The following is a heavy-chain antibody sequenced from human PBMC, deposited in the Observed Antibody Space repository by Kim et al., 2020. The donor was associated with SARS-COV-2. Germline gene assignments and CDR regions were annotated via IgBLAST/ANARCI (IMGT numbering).Heavy chain of an antibody. CDR2: INHSGST. Sequence: SETLSLTCAVYGGSFSGYYWSWIRQPPGKGLEWIGEINHSGSTNYNPSLKSRVTISVDTSKNQFSLKLSSVTAADTAVYYCARGLRTMVRGGFDYWGQGTLVTVSS. J-gene: IGHJ4*02. CDR1: GGSFSGYY. CDR3: ARGLRTMVRGGFDY. V-gene: IGHV4-34*01. D-gene: IGHD3-10*01.